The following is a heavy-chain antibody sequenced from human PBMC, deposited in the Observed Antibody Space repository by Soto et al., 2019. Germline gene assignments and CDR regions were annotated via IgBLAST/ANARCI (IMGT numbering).Heavy chain of an antibody. D-gene: IGHD2-2*01. V-gene: IGHV5-51*01. CDR1: GYIFTSYW. J-gene: IGHJ6*02. CDR2: IYPGDSDT. Sequence: GESLKIACNGSGYIFTSYWIGWVRQMPGKGLEWMGIIYPGDSDTRYSPSFQGQVTISADKSISTAYLQWSSLKASDTAMYYCARNRQYCSSTSCYWGDYYGMDVWGQGTTVTVSS. CDR3: ARNRQYCSSTSCYWGDYYGMDV.